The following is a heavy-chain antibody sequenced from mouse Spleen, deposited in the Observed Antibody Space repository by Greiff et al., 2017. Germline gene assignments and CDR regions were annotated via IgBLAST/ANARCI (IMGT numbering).Heavy chain of an antibody. CDR1: GYTFTSYW. Sequence: QVQLQQPGAELVMPGASVKLSCKASGYTFTSYWMHWVKQRPGQGLEWIGEIDPSDSYTNYNQKFKGKATLTVDKSSSTAYMQLSSLTSEDSAVYYCAKGYGNYPMDYWGQGTSVTVSS. CDR2: IDPSDSYT. J-gene: IGHJ4*01. CDR3: AKGYGNYPMDY. D-gene: IGHD2-1*01. V-gene: IGHV1-69*01.